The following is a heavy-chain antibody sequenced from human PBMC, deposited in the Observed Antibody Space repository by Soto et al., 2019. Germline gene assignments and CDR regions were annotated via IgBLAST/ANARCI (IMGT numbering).Heavy chain of an antibody. J-gene: IGHJ6*02. CDR1: GGSITSSSYY. V-gene: IGHV4-39*01. CDR3: ASLGYCSGGSCPYYYYYGMDV. D-gene: IGHD2-15*01. CDR2: IYYSGST. Sequence: PSETLSLTSTASGGSITSSSYYWVWIRQPPGKGREWIGSIYYSGSTYYNPSLKSRVTISVDTSKNQFSLKLSSVTAADTAVYYCASLGYCSGGSCPYYYYYGMDVWGQGTTVTVSS.